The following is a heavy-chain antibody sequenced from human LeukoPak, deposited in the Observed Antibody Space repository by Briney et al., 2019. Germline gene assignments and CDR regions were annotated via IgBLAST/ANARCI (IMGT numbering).Heavy chain of an antibody. V-gene: IGHV3-48*03. Sequence: PGGSLRLSCAASGFTFSNYEMNWVRQAPGKGLEWVSYISSSSIYTNYADSVKGRFTISRDNAKNSLYLQMNSLRAEDTAVYYCARDLRYSNYHYYFDYWGQGALVTVSS. CDR2: ISSSSIYT. CDR1: GFTFSNYE. D-gene: IGHD4-11*01. J-gene: IGHJ4*02. CDR3: ARDLRYSNYHYYFDY.